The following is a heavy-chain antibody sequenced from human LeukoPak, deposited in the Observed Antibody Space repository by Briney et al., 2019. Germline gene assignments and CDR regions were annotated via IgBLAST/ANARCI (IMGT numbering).Heavy chain of an antibody. D-gene: IGHD2-2*01. J-gene: IGHJ6*02. CDR1: GFPFSSYV. CDR2: INHNAEMI. Sequence: GGSLRLSCEASGFPFSSYVMSWVRQAPGKGLEWIAYINHNAEMIFYPDFVKGRFTISRDNSRNTLYLQMSSLRAEDTAVYYCAKDSAVVPAAPYGMDVWGQGTTVTVSS. CDR3: AKDSAVVPAAPYGMDV. V-gene: IGHV3-48*03.